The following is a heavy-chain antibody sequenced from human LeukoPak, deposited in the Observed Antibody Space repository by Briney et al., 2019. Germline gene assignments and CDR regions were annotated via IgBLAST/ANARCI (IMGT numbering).Heavy chain of an antibody. J-gene: IGHJ4*02. D-gene: IGHD4-11*01. CDR3: AREWLGGPYSNDENYYFDY. Sequence: SVKVSCKASGGTFSSYAISWVRQAPGQGLEWMGGIIPIFGTANYAQKFQGRVTITADESTSTAYMELSSLRSEDTAVYYCAREWLGGPYSNDENYYFDYWGQGTLVTVSS. CDR1: GGTFSSYA. CDR2: IIPIFGTA. V-gene: IGHV1-69*13.